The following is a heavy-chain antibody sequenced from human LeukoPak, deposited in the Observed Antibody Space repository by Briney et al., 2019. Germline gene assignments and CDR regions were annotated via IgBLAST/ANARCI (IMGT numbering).Heavy chain of an antibody. CDR3: TREVSGSLYFDY. CDR2: INIDGSSG. V-gene: IGHV3-74*01. Sequence: GGALRLSRAPSGFTLRRYWMHGVRQAPGKGGGGVSRINIDGSSGSYADSVEGRFTISRDNAKNTVYLQMNSLRAEDTAVYYCTREVSGSLYFDYWGQGTLVTVSS. J-gene: IGHJ4*02. D-gene: IGHD1-26*01. CDR1: GFTLRRYW.